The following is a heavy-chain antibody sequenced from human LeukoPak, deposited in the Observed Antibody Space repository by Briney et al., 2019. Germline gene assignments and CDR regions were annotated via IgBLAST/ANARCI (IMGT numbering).Heavy chain of an antibody. CDR2: ISYDGSNK. CDR3: ARDSQAAAGTEFDY. Sequence: GGSLRLSCAASGFTFSSYGMHWVRQAPGKGLEWVAVISYDGSNKYYADSVKGRFTISRDNSKNTLYLQMNSLRAEDTAVYYCARDSQAAAGTEFDYWGQGTLVTVSS. J-gene: IGHJ4*02. CDR1: GFTFSSYG. D-gene: IGHD6-13*01. V-gene: IGHV3-30*03.